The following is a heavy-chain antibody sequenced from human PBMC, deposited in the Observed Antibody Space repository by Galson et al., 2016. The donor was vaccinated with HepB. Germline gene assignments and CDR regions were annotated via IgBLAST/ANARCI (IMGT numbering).Heavy chain of an antibody. CDR3: ARVGTTYYDILTGAGDAFDL. V-gene: IGHV4-4*07. CDR2: VHISGST. CDR1: GASIKSHY. Sequence: SETLSLTCSVSGASIKSHYWSWIRQPAGRGLEWIGRVHISGSTNYNPSLKSRLAMSIDTTNNRFSLNLTSVTAADTAFYFCARVGTTYYDILTGAGDAFDLWGHGTMVTVSS. J-gene: IGHJ3*01. D-gene: IGHD3-9*01.